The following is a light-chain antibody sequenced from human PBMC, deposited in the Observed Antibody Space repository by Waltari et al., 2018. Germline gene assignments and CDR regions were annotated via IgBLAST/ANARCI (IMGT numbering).Light chain of an antibody. CDR2: GAS. CDR1: QSVSSN. CDR3: QQYNNWLMYT. V-gene: IGKV3-15*01. Sequence: EIVMTQSPATLSVSPGERATLSGRASQSVSSNLAWYQQKPGQAPRLLIYGASTRATGIPARFSGSGSGTEFTLTISSLQSEDFAVYYCQQYNNWLMYTFGQGTKLEIK. J-gene: IGKJ2*01.